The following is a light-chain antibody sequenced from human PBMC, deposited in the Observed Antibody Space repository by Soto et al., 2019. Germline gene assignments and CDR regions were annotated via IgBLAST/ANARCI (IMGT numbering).Light chain of an antibody. CDR2: LNSDGSH. CDR1: SGHSSYA. CDR3: QTWGTGILV. V-gene: IGLV4-69*01. Sequence: QLVLPQSPSPSASLGASVKLTCALSSGHSSYAIAWHQQQPEKGPRALMKLNSDGSHTRGDGIPDRFSGSSSGAERYLTISSLQSEDEADYYCQTWGTGILVFGGGTKLTVL. J-gene: IGLJ3*02.